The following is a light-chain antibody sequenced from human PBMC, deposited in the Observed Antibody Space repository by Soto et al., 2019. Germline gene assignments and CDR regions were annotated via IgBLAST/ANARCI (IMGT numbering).Light chain of an antibody. V-gene: IGKV1-39*01. Sequence: DIQMTQSPSSLSASVGDRVTITCRASQSISGYLSWYYHRPGKAPKLLISAASTLQSGVPSRLSGSGSGTDCTLTISSLQHEDSATYFCRPSYTVPYSFGQGTKLEIK. J-gene: IGKJ2*03. CDR2: AAS. CDR1: QSISGY. CDR3: RPSYTVPYS.